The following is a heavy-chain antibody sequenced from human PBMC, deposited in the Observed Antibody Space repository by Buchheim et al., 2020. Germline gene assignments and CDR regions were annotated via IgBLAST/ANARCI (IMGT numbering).Heavy chain of an antibody. J-gene: IGHJ3*02. V-gene: IGHV3-30*04. CDR1: GFTFSSYA. CDR2: ISYDGNKI. CDR3: ARDGGTVTTDDCFDI. D-gene: IGHD4-11*01. Sequence: QVQLVESGGGVVQPGRSLRLSCAASGFTFSSYAMHWVRQAPGKGLEWVAVISYDGNKIYYADSVKDRFTISRDNSKNTLYLHMNSLRPEDTAMFYCARDGGTVTTDDCFDIWGQGT.